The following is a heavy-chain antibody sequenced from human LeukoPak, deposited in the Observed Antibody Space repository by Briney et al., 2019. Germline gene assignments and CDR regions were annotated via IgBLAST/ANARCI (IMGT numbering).Heavy chain of an antibody. J-gene: IGHJ4*02. CDR3: AKETSWNYGPGDY. Sequence: GGSLRLSXAASGFTFSSYAMSWVRQAPGKGLEGASAISGSGGSTYYADSVKGRFTISRDNSKNTLYLQMNSLRAEDTAVYYCAKETSWNYGPGDYWGQGTLVTVSS. D-gene: IGHD1-7*01. CDR2: ISGSGGST. CDR1: GFTFSSYA. V-gene: IGHV3-23*01.